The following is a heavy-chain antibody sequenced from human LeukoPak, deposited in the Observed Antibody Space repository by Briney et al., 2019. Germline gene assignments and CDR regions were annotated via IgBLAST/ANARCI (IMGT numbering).Heavy chain of an antibody. J-gene: IGHJ5*02. CDR1: GDSVSSNSVT. D-gene: IGHD3-9*01. CDR2: TYYRSTWYN. V-gene: IGHV6-1*01. CDR3: ARRLAQYDCFDP. Sequence: SQTLSLTCAISGDSVSSNSVTWNWIRQSPSRGLEWLGRTYYRSTWYNDYAVSVRGRITVNPDTSKNQFSLHLNSVTPEDTAVYYCARRLAQYDCFDPWGQGILVTVSS.